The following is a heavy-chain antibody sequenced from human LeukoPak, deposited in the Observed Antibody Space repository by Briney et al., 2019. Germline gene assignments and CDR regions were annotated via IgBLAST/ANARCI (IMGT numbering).Heavy chain of an antibody. CDR2: IRQDGSEK. Sequence: PGGSLRLSCAASGFTFSSYWMNWVRQAPGKGLEWVANIRQDGSEKYYVDSVKGRFTISRDNTKNSLYLQMNSLRAEDTAVYYCAGGSGWLIDYWGQGTLVTVSS. CDR1: GFTFSSYW. D-gene: IGHD6-19*01. CDR3: AGGSGWLIDY. V-gene: IGHV3-7*01. J-gene: IGHJ4*02.